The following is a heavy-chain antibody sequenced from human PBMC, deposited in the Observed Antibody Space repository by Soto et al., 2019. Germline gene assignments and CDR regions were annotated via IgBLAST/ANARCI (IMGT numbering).Heavy chain of an antibody. CDR3: AKGDTTAAGTVDY. Sequence: GGSLRLSCAASGFTFSTYAMTWVRQAPGKGLEWVSAISGGGDNTYYADSVKGRFTISRDNSKNTLYLQMNSLRVEDTALYYCAKGDTTAAGTVDYWGQGTLVTVSS. V-gene: IGHV3-23*01. D-gene: IGHD6-13*01. CDR2: ISGGGDNT. J-gene: IGHJ4*02. CDR1: GFTFSTYA.